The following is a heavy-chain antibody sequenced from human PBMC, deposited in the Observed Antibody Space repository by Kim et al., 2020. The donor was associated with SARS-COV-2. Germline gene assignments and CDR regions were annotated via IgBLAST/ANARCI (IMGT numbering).Heavy chain of an antibody. CDR3: ARREKRGSFMGYVWGSYRHIFDY. V-gene: IGHV4-39*01. D-gene: IGHD3-16*02. CDR1: GGSISSSSYY. CDR2: IYYSGST. J-gene: IGHJ4*02. Sequence: SETLSLTCTVSGGSISSSSYYWGWIRQPPGKGLEWIGSIYYSGSTYYNPSLKSRVTISVDTSKNQFSLKLSSVTAADTAVYYCARREKRGSFMGYVWGSYRHIFDYWGQGTLVTVSS.